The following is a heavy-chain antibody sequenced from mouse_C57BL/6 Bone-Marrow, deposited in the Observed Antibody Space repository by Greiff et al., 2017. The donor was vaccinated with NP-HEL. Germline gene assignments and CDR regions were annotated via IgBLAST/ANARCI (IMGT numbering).Heavy chain of an antibody. CDR1: GFNIKDYY. CDR2: IDPEDGDT. Sequence: EVQLQQSGAELVRPGASVKLSCTASGFNIKDYYMHWVKQRPEQGLEWIGRIDPEDGDTEYAPKFQGKATMTADTSSNPAYLQLSSLTSEDTAVYYCTLYYYGSFDYWGQGTTLTVSS. CDR3: TLYYYGSFDY. J-gene: IGHJ2*01. D-gene: IGHD1-1*01. V-gene: IGHV14-1*01.